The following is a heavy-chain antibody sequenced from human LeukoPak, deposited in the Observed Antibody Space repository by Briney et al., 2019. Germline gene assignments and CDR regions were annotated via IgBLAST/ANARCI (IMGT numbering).Heavy chain of an antibody. Sequence: SETLSLTCAVYGGSFSGYYWSWISQPPGKGLEWIGEINHSGSTNYNPSLKSRVTISVDTSKNQFSLKLSSVTAADTAVYYCARGRGYDFWSGYSNYYYGMDVWGQGTTVTVSS. V-gene: IGHV4-34*01. CDR3: ARGRGYDFWSGYSNYYYGMDV. CDR1: GGSFSGYY. D-gene: IGHD3-3*01. CDR2: INHSGST. J-gene: IGHJ6*02.